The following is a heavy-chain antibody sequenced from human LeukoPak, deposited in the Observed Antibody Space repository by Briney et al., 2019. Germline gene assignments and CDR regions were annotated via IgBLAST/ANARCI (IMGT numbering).Heavy chain of an antibody. CDR1: GGSMNSGDYY. J-gene: IGHJ5*02. CDR3: ASTHSGYDSFWFDP. CDR2: IYYSGST. Sequence: SETLSLTCSVSGGSMNSGDYYWSWIRQPPGKGLEWIGYIYYSGSTYYNPSLKSRVTISVDTSKNQFSLKLSSVTAADTAVYYCASTHSGYDSFWFDPWGQGTLVTVSS. D-gene: IGHD5-12*01. V-gene: IGHV4-30-4*01.